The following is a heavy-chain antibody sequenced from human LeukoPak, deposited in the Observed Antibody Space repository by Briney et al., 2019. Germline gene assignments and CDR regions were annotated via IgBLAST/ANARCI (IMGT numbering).Heavy chain of an antibody. CDR1: GFTFSSYD. J-gene: IGHJ3*02. Sequence: GGSLRLSCAASGFTFSSYDMHWVRQATGKGLEWVSTIGTAGDTYYPGSVKGRFTISRENAKNSLYLRMNSLRAEDTAVYYCASTTTVTTFSPVDAFDIWGQGTMVTVSS. D-gene: IGHD4-17*01. V-gene: IGHV3-13*01. CDR2: IGTAGDT. CDR3: ASTTTVTTFSPVDAFDI.